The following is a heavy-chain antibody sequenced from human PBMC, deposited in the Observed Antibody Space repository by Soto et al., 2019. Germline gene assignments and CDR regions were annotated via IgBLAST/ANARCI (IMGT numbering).Heavy chain of an antibody. J-gene: IGHJ5*02. CDR2: ISSTGYTI. D-gene: IGHD2-2*01. Sequence: QVQLVESGGGLVKPGGSLRLSCEASGFTFSDYCMSWIRQAPGKGLEWVSYISSTGYTIYYADSVKGRFTISRANAKNSLFLQMNSLRAEDTAVYYCARDPVPGATVGWFDPWGQGTLVTVSS. CDR3: ARDPVPGATVGWFDP. CDR1: GFTFSDYC. V-gene: IGHV3-11*01.